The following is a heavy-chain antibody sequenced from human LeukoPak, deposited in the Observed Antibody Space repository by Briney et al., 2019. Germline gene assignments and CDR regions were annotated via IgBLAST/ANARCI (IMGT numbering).Heavy chain of an antibody. CDR2: IYHSGST. Sequence: SETLSLTCAVSGGSISSSNWWSWVRQPPGKGLEWIGEIYHSGSTNYNPSLKSRVTISVDTSKNQFSLKLSSVTAADTAVYYCARVEDSSGYYYGLDYWGQGTLVTVSS. CDR3: ARVEDSSGYYYGLDY. J-gene: IGHJ4*02. D-gene: IGHD3-22*01. V-gene: IGHV4-4*02. CDR1: GGSISSSNW.